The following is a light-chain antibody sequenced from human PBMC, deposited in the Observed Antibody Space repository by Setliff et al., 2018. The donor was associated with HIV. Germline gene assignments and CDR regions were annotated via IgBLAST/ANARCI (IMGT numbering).Light chain of an antibody. Sequence: QSALSQPASVSGSPGQSITISCTGTSRDVGGYNYVSWYQQHPGKAPKLIIYEVSDRPSGVSNRFSGSKSGNAAPLTVSRLQAEDEADYFCSSNTSSSPLYVFATGT. CDR2: EVS. CDR3: SSNTSSSPLYV. CDR1: SRDVGGYNY. V-gene: IGLV2-14*01. J-gene: IGLJ1*01.